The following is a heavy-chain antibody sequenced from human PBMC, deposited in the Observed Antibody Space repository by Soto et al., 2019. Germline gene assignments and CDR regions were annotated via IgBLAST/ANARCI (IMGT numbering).Heavy chain of an antibody. CDR3: ARDHPHSYGVYYFDY. CDR2: IYSSGST. Sequence: SETLSLTCTVSGGSISNYYWSWLRQPPGKGLEWIGYIYSSGSTHYNPSLQSRVTISADTSKNQVSLKVRSVTATDTAVYYCARDHPHSYGVYYFDYWGQGTPVTVSS. J-gene: IGHJ4*02. V-gene: IGHV4-59*01. D-gene: IGHD5-18*01. CDR1: GGSISNYY.